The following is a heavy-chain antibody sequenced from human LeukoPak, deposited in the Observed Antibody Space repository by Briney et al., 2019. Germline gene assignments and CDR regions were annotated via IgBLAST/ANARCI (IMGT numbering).Heavy chain of an antibody. CDR2: ISYDGSNK. Sequence: PGRSLRLSCAASGFTFSSSAMHWVRQAPDKGLEWVAVISYDGSNKYYAGSVKGRFTISRDNSKNTLYLQMNSLRADDTAVYYCARDRNLFDYWGQGTLVTVSS. CDR3: ARDRNLFDY. CDR1: GFTFSSSA. V-gene: IGHV3-30-3*01. J-gene: IGHJ4*02.